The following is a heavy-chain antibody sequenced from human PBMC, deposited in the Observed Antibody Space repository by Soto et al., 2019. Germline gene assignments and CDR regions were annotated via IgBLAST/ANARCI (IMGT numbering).Heavy chain of an antibody. J-gene: IGHJ6*02. V-gene: IGHV3-53*01. Sequence: RVSLRLSCAASGFSVSSDYMSWVRQAPGKGLEWVSLIYSGGDTYYADSVKGRFTISRDISGNTIYLHMTSLRADDTAIYYCNRAGSDTGNFYISNYYAMDVWGRGTTVTLSS. CDR3: NRAGSDTGNFYISNYYAMDV. CDR1: GFSVSSDY. CDR2: IYSGGDT. D-gene: IGHD3-10*01.